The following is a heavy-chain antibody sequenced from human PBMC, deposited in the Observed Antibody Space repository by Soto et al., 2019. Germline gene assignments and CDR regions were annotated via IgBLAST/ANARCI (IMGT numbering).Heavy chain of an antibody. CDR3: ARGAAGRYYYYGMDV. V-gene: IGHV4-31*03. Sequence: SETLSLTCTVSGGPISSGGYYWSWIRQHPGKGLEWIGYIYYSGSTYYNPSLKSRVTISVYTSKNQFSLKLSSVTAADTAVYYCARGAAGRYYYYGMDVWGQGTTVTVSS. D-gene: IGHD6-13*01. CDR2: IYYSGST. J-gene: IGHJ6*02. CDR1: GGPISSGGYY.